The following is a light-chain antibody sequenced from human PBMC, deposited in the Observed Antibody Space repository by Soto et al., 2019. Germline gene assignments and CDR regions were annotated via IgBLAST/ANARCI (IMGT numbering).Light chain of an antibody. CDR1: SSDVGKYNL. Sequence: QSALTQPASVSGSPGQSITISCTGTSSDVGKYNLVSWYQLHPGEAPXLMIYEVTKRPSGISNRFSGSKSGNTAXLTISGLQAEDEADYYCCSYAGSSTVIFGGGTKLTVL. J-gene: IGLJ2*01. CDR3: CSYAGSSTVI. V-gene: IGLV2-23*02. CDR2: EVT.